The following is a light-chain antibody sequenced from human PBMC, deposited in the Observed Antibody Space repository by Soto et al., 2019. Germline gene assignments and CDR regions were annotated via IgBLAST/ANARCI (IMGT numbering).Light chain of an antibody. CDR2: GAS. CDR3: QQYGSSPLFT. J-gene: IGKJ3*01. Sequence: EIVLTQSPGTLSLSPGERATLSCRASQSVSSSYLAWYQQKPGQAPRLLIYGASSRATGIPDRFSGSGSGIDLTLTISRLEPKDFAVDYCQQYGSSPLFTFGPGTKVDIK. V-gene: IGKV3-20*01. CDR1: QSVSSSY.